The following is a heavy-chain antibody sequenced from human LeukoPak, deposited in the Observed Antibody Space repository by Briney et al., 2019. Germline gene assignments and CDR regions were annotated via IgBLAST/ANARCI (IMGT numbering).Heavy chain of an antibody. CDR1: GFTFSSYA. D-gene: IGHD1-26*01. V-gene: IGHV3-23*01. Sequence: GGSLRLSCAASGFTFSSYAMSWFRQAPGKGLEWVSAISGSGGSTYYADSVKGRFTISRDNSTNTLYLQMNSLRAEDTAVYYCAKSIVGAPRAYWGQGTLVTVSS. CDR3: AKSIVGAPRAY. J-gene: IGHJ4*02. CDR2: ISGSGGST.